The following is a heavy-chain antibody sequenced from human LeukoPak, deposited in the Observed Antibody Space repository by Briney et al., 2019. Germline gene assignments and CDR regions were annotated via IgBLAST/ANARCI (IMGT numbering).Heavy chain of an antibody. V-gene: IGHV4-61*01. CDR1: GGSVSSGSYY. CDR3: AREPKYYYDSSGYY. Sequence: SETLSLTCTVSGGSVSSGSYYWSWIRQPPGKGLERIGYIYYSGSTNYNPSLKSRVTISVDTSKNQFSLKLSSVTAADTAVYYCAREPKYYYDSSGYYWGQGTLVTVSS. J-gene: IGHJ4*02. CDR2: IYYSGST. D-gene: IGHD3-22*01.